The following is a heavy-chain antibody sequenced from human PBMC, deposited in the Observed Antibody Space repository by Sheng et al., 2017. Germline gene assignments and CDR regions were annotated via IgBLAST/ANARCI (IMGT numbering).Heavy chain of an antibody. V-gene: IGHV4-34*01. CDR2: INHSGST. D-gene: IGHD6-13*01. CDR1: GGSFSGYY. CDR3: ARGGGAPTYIAAADPWTFDY. Sequence: QVQLQQWGAGLLKPSETLSLTCAVYGGSFSGYYWSWIRQPPGKGLEWIGEINHSGSTNYNPSLKSRVTISVDTSKNQFSLKLSSVTAADTAVYYCARGGGAPTYIAAADPWTFDYWGQGTLVTVSS. J-gene: IGHJ4*02.